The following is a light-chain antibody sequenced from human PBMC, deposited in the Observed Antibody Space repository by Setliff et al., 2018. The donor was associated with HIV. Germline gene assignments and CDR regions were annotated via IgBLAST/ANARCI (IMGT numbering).Light chain of an antibody. J-gene: IGLJ1*01. CDR3: ASWDDTLKVYV. V-gene: IGLV1-44*01. CDR2: TNS. CDR1: HSNIGTTT. Sequence: QSVLTQPPSASGTPGQSVTISCSGSHSNIGTTTVNWYQRLPGAAPKLLIYTNSLRPPGVPNRFSGSKSGTSASLAISGLRSEDEAEYYCASWDDTLKVYVFGSGTKVTVL.